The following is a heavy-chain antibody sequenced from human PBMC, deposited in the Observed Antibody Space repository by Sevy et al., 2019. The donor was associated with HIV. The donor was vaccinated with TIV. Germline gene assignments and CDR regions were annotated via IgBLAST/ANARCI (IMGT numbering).Heavy chain of an antibody. CDR3: ARDHGSGGRCSNWFEP. CDR1: GGSISSFH. V-gene: IGHV4-59*01. CDR2: VYHTGSA. Sequence: SETLSLTCSVSGGSISSFHWSWIRQPPGKGLEWIGEVYHTGSARYNPSLKSRITISIDTSKNQFSLKLSSVTAADTAVYYCARDHGSGGRCSNWFEPWGQGTLVTVSS. J-gene: IGHJ5*02. D-gene: IGHD2-15*01.